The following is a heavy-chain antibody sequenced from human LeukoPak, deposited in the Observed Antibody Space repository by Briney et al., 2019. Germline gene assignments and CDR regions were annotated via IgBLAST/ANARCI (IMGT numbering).Heavy chain of an antibody. J-gene: IGHJ5*02. V-gene: IGHV1-24*01. D-gene: IGHD3-10*01. CDR3: AVWFGELPTLYNWFDP. CDR2: FDPEDGET. CDR1: GYTLTELS. Sequence: GASVKVSCKVSGYTLTELSMHWVRQAPGKGLEWMGGFDPEDGETIYAQKFQGRVTMTEDTSTDTAYMELSSLRSEDTAVYYCAVWFGELPTLYNWFDPWGQGTLVTVSS.